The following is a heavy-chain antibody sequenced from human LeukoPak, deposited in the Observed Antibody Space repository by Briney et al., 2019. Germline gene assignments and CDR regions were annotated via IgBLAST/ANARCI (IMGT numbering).Heavy chain of an antibody. CDR2: ISSSGSTI. J-gene: IGHJ5*02. CDR3: ARDLLGYCSSTSCYPAYT. Sequence: GGSLRLSCAASGFTFSDYYMSWIRQAPGKGLEWVSYISSSGSTIYYADSVKGRFTISRDNAKNSLYLQMNSLGAEDTAVYYCARDLLGYCSSTSCYPAYTWGQGTLVTVSS. D-gene: IGHD2-2*01. CDR1: GFTFSDYY. V-gene: IGHV3-11*01.